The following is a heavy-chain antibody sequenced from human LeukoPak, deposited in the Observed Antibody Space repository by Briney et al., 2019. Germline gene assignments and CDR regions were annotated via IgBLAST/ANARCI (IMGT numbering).Heavy chain of an antibody. CDR1: GFAFSNYE. Sequence: PGGSLRLSCAASGFAFSNYEMIWVRQAPGKEPEWVSYISSSGGLTYYADSVKGRFTVSRDNAKDSLFLHMNSLRVEDTAIYYCARDSLHDYGGTGYGYYFDYGGQGTLVTVSS. CDR3: ARDSLHDYGGTGYGYYFDY. J-gene: IGHJ4*02. D-gene: IGHD4/OR15-4a*01. CDR2: ISSSGGLT. V-gene: IGHV3-48*03.